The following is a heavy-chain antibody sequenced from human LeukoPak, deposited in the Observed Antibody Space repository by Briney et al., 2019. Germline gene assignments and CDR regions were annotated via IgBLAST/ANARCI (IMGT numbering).Heavy chain of an antibody. CDR3: ASGGGDGDYLDAFDI. Sequence: ASVKVSCKASGYTFTSYAMHWVRQAPGQRLEWMGWINAGNGNTKYSQKFQGRVTITRDTSASTAYMELSSLRSEDTAVYYCASGGGDGDYLDAFDIWGQGTMVTVSS. D-gene: IGHD4-17*01. CDR1: GYTFTSYA. J-gene: IGHJ3*02. V-gene: IGHV1-3*01. CDR2: INAGNGNT.